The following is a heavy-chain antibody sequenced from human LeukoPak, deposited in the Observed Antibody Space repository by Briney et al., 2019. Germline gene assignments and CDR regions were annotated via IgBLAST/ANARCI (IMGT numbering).Heavy chain of an antibody. CDR2: IYPGDSDT. CDR3: ARAILYYDSSGYPSWYFDY. CDR1: GYSFTSYW. Sequence: GESLKISCKGSGYSFTSYWIGWVRQMPGKGLEWMGIIYPGDSDTRYSPSFQGQVTISADKSISTAYLQWSSLKASDTAMYYCARAILYYDSSGYPSWYFDYWGQGTLVTVSS. D-gene: IGHD3-22*01. J-gene: IGHJ4*02. V-gene: IGHV5-51*01.